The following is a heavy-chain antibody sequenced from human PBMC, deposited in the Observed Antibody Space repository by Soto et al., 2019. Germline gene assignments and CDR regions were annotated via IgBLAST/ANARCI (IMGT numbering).Heavy chain of an antibody. CDR1: GFNLGHPW. CDR2: IKSKTDCGTA. Sequence: LRLSCVASGFNLGHPWMTWVRHAAVNGLEWVGRIKSKTDCGTADYAAPVKGRATISRDDSKNTVYLQMNSLKTEDTAVYYCTTGIYYDILTGYHNVAYWGQGALVTVSS. CDR3: TTGIYYDILTGYHNVAY. D-gene: IGHD3-9*01. V-gene: IGHV3-15*01. J-gene: IGHJ4*02.